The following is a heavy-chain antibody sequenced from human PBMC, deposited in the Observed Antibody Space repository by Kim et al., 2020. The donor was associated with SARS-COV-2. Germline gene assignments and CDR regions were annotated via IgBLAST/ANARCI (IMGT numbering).Heavy chain of an antibody. D-gene: IGHD6-13*01. CDR1: GYTFTSYA. CDR2: INTNTGNP. J-gene: IGHJ5*02. V-gene: IGHV7-4-1*02. CDR3: ARDGGHSSSWYGNWFDP. Sequence: ASVKVSCKASGYTFTSYAMNWVRQAPGQGLEWMGWINTNTGNPTYAQGFTERFVFSLDTSVSTAYLQISSLKAEDTAVYYCARDGGHSSSWYGNWFDPWGQGTLVTVSS.